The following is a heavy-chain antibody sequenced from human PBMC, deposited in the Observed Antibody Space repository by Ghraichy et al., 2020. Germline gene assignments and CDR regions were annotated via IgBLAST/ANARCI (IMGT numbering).Heavy chain of an antibody. D-gene: IGHD3-10*01. Sequence: SETLSLTCAVYGGSFSGYYWSWIRQPPGKGLEWIGEINHSGSTNYNPSLKSRVTISVDTSKNQFSLKLSSVTAADTAVYYCARETPELIWVGSADYYYGMDVWGQGTTVTVSS. CDR2: INHSGST. CDR1: GGSFSGYY. CDR3: ARETPELIWVGSADYYYGMDV. J-gene: IGHJ6*02. V-gene: IGHV4-34*01.